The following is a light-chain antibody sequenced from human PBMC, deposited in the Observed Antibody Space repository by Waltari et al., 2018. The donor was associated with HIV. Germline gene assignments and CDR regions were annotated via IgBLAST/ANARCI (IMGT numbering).Light chain of an antibody. Sequence: QSALTQPASVSGSPGQSITISCTGTSSDVGGYNYVSWYQQHPGKAPKLMIYDVSNRPSGVSNRFSGSKSGNTASLTISGLQAEDEADYYGSSYTSSSTLAWVFGGGTKLTVL. V-gene: IGLV2-14*01. CDR2: DVS. J-gene: IGLJ3*02. CDR3: SSYTSSSTLAWV. CDR1: SSDVGGYNY.